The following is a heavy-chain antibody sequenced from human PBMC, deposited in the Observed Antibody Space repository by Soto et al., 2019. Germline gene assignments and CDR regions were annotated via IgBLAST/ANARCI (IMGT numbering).Heavy chain of an antibody. CDR2: IYPGESDT. CDR3: ARRNGVLSYYYYGMDV. J-gene: IGHJ6*02. Sequence: PGESLKISCKGSGYSFTSYWIGWVRQMPGKGLEWMGIIYPGESDTRYSPSFQGQVTISADKSISTAYLQWSSLKASDTAMYYCARRNGVLSYYYYGMDVWGQGTTVTVSS. V-gene: IGHV5-51*01. D-gene: IGHD4-17*01. CDR1: GYSFTSYW.